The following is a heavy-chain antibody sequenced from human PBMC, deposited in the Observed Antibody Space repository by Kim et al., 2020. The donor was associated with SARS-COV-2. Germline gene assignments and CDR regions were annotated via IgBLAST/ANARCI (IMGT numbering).Heavy chain of an antibody. CDR1: GFTFSNYG. CDR2: FTGDGLT. J-gene: IGHJ4*02. Sequence: GGSLRLSCAASGFTFSNYGMTWVRQTPGKGLEWVSSFTGDGLTHYADSVKGRFTISRDNSKNMLYLQMNSLRAEDTAVYYCGDYHRAGRHYSSWGQGTLV. D-gene: IGHD3-10*01. CDR3: GDYHRAGRHYSS. V-gene: IGHV3-23*01.